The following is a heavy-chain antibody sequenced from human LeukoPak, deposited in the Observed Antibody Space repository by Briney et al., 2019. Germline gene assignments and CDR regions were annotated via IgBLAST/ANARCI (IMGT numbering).Heavy chain of an antibody. J-gene: IGHJ4*02. CDR2: IKTDGSST. CDR3: TTLYSGAMDY. Sequence: TGGSLRLSCAASGFSFNTYWMYWVRQVPEKGLVWVSRIKTDGSSTSYADSVKGRLTISRDSAKNTLYLQMNSLRAEDTAVYYCTTLYSGAMDYWGQGTLVTVSS. D-gene: IGHD1-26*01. V-gene: IGHV3-74*01. CDR1: GFSFNTYW.